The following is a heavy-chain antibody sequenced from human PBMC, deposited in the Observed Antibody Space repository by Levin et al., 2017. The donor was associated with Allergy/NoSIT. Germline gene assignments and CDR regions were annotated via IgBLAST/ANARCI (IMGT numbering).Heavy chain of an antibody. J-gene: IGHJ4*02. D-gene: IGHD6-19*01. CDR1: GFTFSSYG. CDR2: ISYDGSNK. Sequence: GESLKISCAASGFTFSSYGMHWVRQAPGKGLEWVAVISYDGSNKYYADSVKGRFTISRDNSKNTLYLQMNSLRAEDTAVYYCAKDLNRLVAGQPGYWGQGTLVTVSS. CDR3: AKDLNRLVAGQPGY. V-gene: IGHV3-30*18.